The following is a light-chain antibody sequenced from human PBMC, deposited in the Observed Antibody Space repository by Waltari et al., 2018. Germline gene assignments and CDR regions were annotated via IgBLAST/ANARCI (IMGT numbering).Light chain of an antibody. Sequence: IVITQSPDTLSVSPGERVTLSCRASQSVASSLAWYHQKSGQAPRVLIFGASTRASGVPDRFTGSGSGTDFTLTISSLQSEDFGVYYCQQYNDWPPWTFGQGTRVEVK. V-gene: IGKV3-15*01. CDR1: QSVASS. CDR3: QQYNDWPPWT. CDR2: GAS. J-gene: IGKJ1*01.